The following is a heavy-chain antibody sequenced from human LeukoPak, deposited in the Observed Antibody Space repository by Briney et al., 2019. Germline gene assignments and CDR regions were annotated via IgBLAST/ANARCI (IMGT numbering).Heavy chain of an antibody. CDR1: GFPFNNYA. V-gene: IGHV3-23*01. D-gene: IGHD3-3*01. CDR3: ARGEYDFWSGYYPLNY. CDR2: ISGSGGST. Sequence: GSLRLSCAASGFPFNNYAMSWVRQAPGKGLEWVSAISGSGGSTTYADSVKGRFTISRDNSKNTLYLQMNSLRAEDTAVYYCARGEYDFWSGYYPLNYWGQGTLVTVSS. J-gene: IGHJ4*02.